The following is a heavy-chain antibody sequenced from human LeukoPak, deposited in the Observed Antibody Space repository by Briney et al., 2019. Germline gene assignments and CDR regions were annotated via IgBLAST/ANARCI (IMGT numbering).Heavy chain of an antibody. CDR3: ARTVTTVTTSSDDY. J-gene: IGHJ4*02. V-gene: IGHV3-48*04. D-gene: IGHD4-17*01. CDR2: IDGSGGAI. CDR1: GFTFSRYA. Sequence: GGSLRLSCGASGFTFSRYAMSWVRQAPGKGLQWVSQIDGSGGAIYYADSVRGRFTISRDNAKNSLYLQMNSLRAEDTAVYYCARTVTTVTTSSDDYWGQGTLVTVSS.